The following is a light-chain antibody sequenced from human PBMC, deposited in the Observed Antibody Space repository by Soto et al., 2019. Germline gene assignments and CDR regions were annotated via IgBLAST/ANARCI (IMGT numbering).Light chain of an antibody. CDR1: QSISTY. Sequence: EIVLTQSPATLSLFTGERATLSCRASQSISTYLAWYQQRSGQAPRLLIFDASSRATGIPARFSGSGSGTDFTLTISSLEPEDFAVYYCQQRSNWITFGGGTKVDIK. CDR3: QQRSNWIT. CDR2: DAS. V-gene: IGKV3-11*01. J-gene: IGKJ4*01.